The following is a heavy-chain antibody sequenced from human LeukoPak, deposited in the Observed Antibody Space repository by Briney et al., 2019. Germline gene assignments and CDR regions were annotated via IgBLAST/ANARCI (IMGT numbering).Heavy chain of an antibody. J-gene: IGHJ3*02. CDR2: IKSKTDGGTT. D-gene: IGHD2-2*01. CDR3: TTALGYSLLRGYVVGDAFDI. CDR1: GFTFSNAW. V-gene: IGHV3-15*01. Sequence: GGSLRLSCAASGFTFSNAWMSWVRQAPGKGLEWVGRIKSKTDGGTTDYAAPVKGRFTISRDDSKNTLYLQMNSLKTEDTAVYYCTTALGYSLLRGYVVGDAFDIWGQGTMVTVSS.